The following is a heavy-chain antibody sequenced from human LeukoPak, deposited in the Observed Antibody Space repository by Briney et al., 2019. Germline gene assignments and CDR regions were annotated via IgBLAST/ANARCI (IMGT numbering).Heavy chain of an antibody. J-gene: IGHJ6*02. CDR1: GFTVSSNY. Sequence: GGSLRLSCAASGFTVSSNYMSWVRQAPGKGLEWVSVIYSGGSTYYADSVKGRSTISRDNSKNTLYLQMNSLRAEDTAVYYCAREPRSGRRPYYYGMDVWGQGTTVTVSS. V-gene: IGHV3-66*02. CDR3: AREPRSGRRPYYYGMDV. CDR2: IYSGGST. D-gene: IGHD2-15*01.